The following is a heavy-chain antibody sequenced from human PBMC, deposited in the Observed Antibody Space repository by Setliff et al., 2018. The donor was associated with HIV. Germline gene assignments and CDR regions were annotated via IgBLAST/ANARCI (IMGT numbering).Heavy chain of an antibody. CDR1: GGSFSGYY. Sequence: SETLSLTCAVYGGSFSGYYWSWIRQPPEKGLEWIGEINHSGSTYYNPSLKSRVTISVDTSKNQFSLELNSVTAADTAVFYCATGKLAAGGAFVIWGQGTMVTVSS. CDR2: INHSGST. CDR3: ATGKLAAGGAFVI. V-gene: IGHV4-34*09. D-gene: IGHD6-13*01. J-gene: IGHJ3*02.